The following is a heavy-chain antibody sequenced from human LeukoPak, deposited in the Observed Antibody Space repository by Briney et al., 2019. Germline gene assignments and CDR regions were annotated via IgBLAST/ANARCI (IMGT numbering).Heavy chain of an antibody. Sequence: GGSLRLSCAASGFTFNNFAMSWVRQAPGTGLEWVSAISGSAGSTYYADSVKGRFTISRDNPKNTLYLQMDSLGAEDTAVYFCAKGSVAATYKFDCWGQGTLVTVSS. V-gene: IGHV3-23*01. CDR2: ISGSAGST. CDR3: AKGSVAATYKFDC. J-gene: IGHJ4*02. D-gene: IGHD6-19*01. CDR1: GFTFNNFA.